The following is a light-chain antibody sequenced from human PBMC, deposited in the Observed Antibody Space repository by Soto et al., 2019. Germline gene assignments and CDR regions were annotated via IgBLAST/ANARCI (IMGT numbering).Light chain of an antibody. CDR3: QSYDNRLTVSV. CDR2: GNG. Sequence: QSALTQPPSVSGAPGQRVTIDCTGTTNNIGAGYDVQWYRQVPGTAPKLLIYGNGNRPSGVPDRFSASKFGTSASLTIAGIQAYDEADYYCQSYDNRLTVSVFGGGTKVTVL. CDR1: TNNIGAGYD. J-gene: IGLJ3*02. V-gene: IGLV1-40*01.